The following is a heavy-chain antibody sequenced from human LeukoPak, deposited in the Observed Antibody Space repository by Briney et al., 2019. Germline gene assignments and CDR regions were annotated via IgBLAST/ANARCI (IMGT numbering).Heavy chain of an antibody. CDR2: ISGSGGST. CDR3: AKGIWFGEYDTGDSEPTFDY. Sequence: GGSLRLSCAASGFTFSSYAMSWVRQAPGKGLEWVSAISGSGGSTYYADSVKGRFTISRDNSKNTLYLQMNSLRAEDTAVYYCAKGIWFGEYDTGDSEPTFDYWGQGTLVTVSS. CDR1: GFTFSSYA. D-gene: IGHD3-10*01. J-gene: IGHJ4*02. V-gene: IGHV3-23*01.